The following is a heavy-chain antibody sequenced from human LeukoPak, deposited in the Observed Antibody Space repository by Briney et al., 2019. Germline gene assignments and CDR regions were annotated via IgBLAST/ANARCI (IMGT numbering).Heavy chain of an antibody. D-gene: IGHD1-14*01. V-gene: IGHV3-23*05. J-gene: IGHJ4*02. CDR3: AKHPESGNFDY. CDR2: INTNGRTT. Sequence: GGSLRISCAASGSTFSSYVMSWVRQAPGKGLEWVSIINTNGRTTYYADSVKGRFTISRDNSKNTLYLQMNSLRAEDTAVYYCAKHPESGNFDYWGRGTLVTVSS. CDR1: GSTFSSYV.